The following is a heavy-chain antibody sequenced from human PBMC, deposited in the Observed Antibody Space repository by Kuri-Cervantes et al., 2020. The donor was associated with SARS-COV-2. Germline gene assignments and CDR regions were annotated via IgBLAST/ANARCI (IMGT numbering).Heavy chain of an antibody. J-gene: IGHJ3*02. V-gene: IGHV3-21*01. CDR2: ISTSSSYT. Sequence: LSLTCAASGFTFTNYAMNWVRQAPGKGLEWVSSISTSSSYTYYADSVKGRFTISRDNAKNSLYLQMNSLRAEDTAVYYCARELRLSRTDAFDIWGQGTMVTVSS. CDR1: GFTFTNYA. CDR3: ARELRLSRTDAFDI. D-gene: IGHD5-12*01.